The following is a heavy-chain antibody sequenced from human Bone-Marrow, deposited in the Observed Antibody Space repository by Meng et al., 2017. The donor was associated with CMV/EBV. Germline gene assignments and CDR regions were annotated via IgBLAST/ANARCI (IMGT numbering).Heavy chain of an antibody. CDR2: INPNSGGT. Sequence: ASVKVSCKASGGTFSSYTISWVRQAPGQGLEWMGWINPNSGGTNYAQKFQGRVTMTRDTSISTAYMELSRLRSDDTAVYYCARALPYYYGSESYGPFDPWGQGTLVTVSS. CDR3: ARALPYYYGSESYGPFDP. J-gene: IGHJ5*02. CDR1: GGTFSSYT. D-gene: IGHD3-10*01. V-gene: IGHV1-2*02.